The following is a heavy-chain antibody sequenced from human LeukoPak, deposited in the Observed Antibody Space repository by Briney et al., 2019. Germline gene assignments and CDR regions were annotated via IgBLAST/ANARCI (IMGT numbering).Heavy chain of an antibody. CDR2: ISGGAGST. CDR3: ARRVGNWNYVDY. D-gene: IGHD1-20*01. J-gene: IGHJ4*02. CDR1: GFTFSSYA. Sequence: GGSLRLSCAASGFTFSSYAMSWVRQAPGKGLEWVSVISGGAGSTYYADSVKGRFTISRDNAKNSLYLQMNSLRAEDTAVYYCARRVGNWNYVDYWGQGTLVTVSS. V-gene: IGHV3-23*01.